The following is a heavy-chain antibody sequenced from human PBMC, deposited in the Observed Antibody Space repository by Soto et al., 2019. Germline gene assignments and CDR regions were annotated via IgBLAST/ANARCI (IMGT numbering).Heavy chain of an antibody. CDR3: ARDRDYYFDGSDKYHYRYAMAV. CDR2: ISAYSDRT. J-gene: IGHJ6*02. D-gene: IGHD3-22*01. Sequence: QVQLVQSGTEVKKPGASVKVSCKASGYTFTNYAISWVRQAPGQGLGWMGWISAYSDRTNYAQNLQGRVTMAADTATRTAYMVVRGLRADDAAEYCCARDRDYYFDGSDKYHYRYAMAVGGQGTTATISS. V-gene: IGHV1-18*04. CDR1: GYTFTNYA.